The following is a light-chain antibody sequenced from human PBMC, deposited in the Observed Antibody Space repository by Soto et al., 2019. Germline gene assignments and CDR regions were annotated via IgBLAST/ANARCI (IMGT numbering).Light chain of an antibody. Sequence: EIVLTQSPATLSLSPGERATLSCRATQSVSSYLAWYQQKPGQAPRLLIYGASNRATGIPARFSGSGSGTDFTLTISSLEPEDFAVYYCQQRSNWPLTFGGGTKMEIK. CDR3: QQRSNWPLT. CDR2: GAS. CDR1: QSVSSY. V-gene: IGKV3-11*01. J-gene: IGKJ4*01.